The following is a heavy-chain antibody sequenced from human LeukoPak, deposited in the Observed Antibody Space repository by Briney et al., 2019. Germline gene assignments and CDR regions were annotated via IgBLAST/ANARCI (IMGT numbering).Heavy chain of an antibody. V-gene: IGHV4-59*01. D-gene: IGHD2-15*01. Sequence: KASETLSLTCTVSGASITTYSWSWIRQPPGKTLEWIGYIYYSGRTNYNPSLKSRITISVDSSKNHVSLNLTSVTAADTAVYYCARHGGGGGLFDFWGQGALVTVSS. CDR3: ARHGGGGGLFDF. J-gene: IGHJ4*02. CDR2: IYYSGRT. CDR1: GASITTYS.